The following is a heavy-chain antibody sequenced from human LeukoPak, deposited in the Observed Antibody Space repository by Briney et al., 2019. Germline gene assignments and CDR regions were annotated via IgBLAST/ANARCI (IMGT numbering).Heavy chain of an antibody. CDR2: ISSSSSYI. V-gene: IGHV3-21*01. Sequence: GGSLRLSCAASGFTFSSYSMNWVRQAPGKGLEWVSSISSSSSYIYYADSVKGRFTISRDNAKSSLYLQMNSLRAEDTAVYYCARALSYDSSGYVYYYYMDVWGKGTTVTISS. D-gene: IGHD3-22*01. CDR1: GFTFSSYS. J-gene: IGHJ6*03. CDR3: ARALSYDSSGYVYYYYMDV.